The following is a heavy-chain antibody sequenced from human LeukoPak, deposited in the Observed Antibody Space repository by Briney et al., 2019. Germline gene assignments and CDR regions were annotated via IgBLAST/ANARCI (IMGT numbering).Heavy chain of an antibody. V-gene: IGHV1-69*06. CDR1: GTTFSNYD. J-gene: IGHJ3*02. D-gene: IGHD2-8*01. CDR3: ARRYCTNGVCYHDRGAFDI. CDR2: IIPIFGTS. Sequence: SVKVSCKASGTTFSNYDISWVRQAPGQGREWMGGIIPIFGTSNYAQKFQGRVTIIADKSTSTAYMELSSLRSEDTAVYYCARRYCTNGVCYHDRGAFDIWGQGTMVTVSS.